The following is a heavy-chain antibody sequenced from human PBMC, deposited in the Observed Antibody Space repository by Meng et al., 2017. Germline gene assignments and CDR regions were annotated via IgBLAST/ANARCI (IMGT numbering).Heavy chain of an antibody. J-gene: IGHJ3*02. CDR3: ARVNDQNGGAFDI. CDR2: MNPNSGNT. CDR1: GYTFTSYD. Sequence: ASVKVSCKASGYTFTSYDINWVRQATGQGLEWMGWMNPNSGNTGYAQKFQGRVTMTRNTSISTAYMELSSLRSEDTAVYYCARVNDQNGGAFDIWGQGTMVTVSS. D-gene: IGHD1-1*01. V-gene: IGHV1-8*01.